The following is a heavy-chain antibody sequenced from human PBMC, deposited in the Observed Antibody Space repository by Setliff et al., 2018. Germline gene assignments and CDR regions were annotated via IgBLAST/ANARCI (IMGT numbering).Heavy chain of an antibody. CDR2: IYYSGST. CDR3: ARQFRYPGIAVAGIDY. CDR1: GGSFSSSSYY. V-gene: IGHV4-39*01. J-gene: IGHJ4*02. D-gene: IGHD6-19*01. Sequence: SETLSLTCAVSGGSFSSSSYYWGWIRQPPGKGLECIGIIYYSGSTYYKPSLKSRVTISIDTSKNHFSLKLSSVTAADTAVYYCARQFRYPGIAVAGIDYWGQGTLVTVSS.